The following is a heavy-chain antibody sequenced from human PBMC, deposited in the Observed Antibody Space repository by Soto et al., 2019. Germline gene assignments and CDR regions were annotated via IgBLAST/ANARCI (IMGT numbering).Heavy chain of an antibody. CDR2: INPNSGGT. V-gene: IGHV1-2*04. D-gene: IGHD3-22*01. CDR3: ARSYYDSSGYYSFTHDAFDI. Sequence: ASLKVSCKASGYTFTGYYMHWVRQAPGQGLEWMGWINPNSGGTNYAQKFQGWVTMTRDTSISTAYMELSRLRSDDTAVYYCARSYYDSSGYYSFTHDAFDIWGQGTMVTVSS. CDR1: GYTFTGYY. J-gene: IGHJ3*02.